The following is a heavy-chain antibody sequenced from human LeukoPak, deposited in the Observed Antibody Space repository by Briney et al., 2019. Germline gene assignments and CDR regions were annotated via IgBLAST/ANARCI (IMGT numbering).Heavy chain of an antibody. CDR3: AREVRSIAAADGFDP. CDR1: GGSFSGYY. J-gene: IGHJ5*02. CDR2: INHSGST. V-gene: IGHV4-34*01. Sequence: SETLSLTCAVYGGSFSGYYWSWIRQPPGKGLEWIGEINHSGSTYYNPSLKSRVTTSVDTSKNQFSLKLSSVTAADTAVYYCAREVRSIAAADGFDPWGQGTLVTVSS. D-gene: IGHD6-13*01.